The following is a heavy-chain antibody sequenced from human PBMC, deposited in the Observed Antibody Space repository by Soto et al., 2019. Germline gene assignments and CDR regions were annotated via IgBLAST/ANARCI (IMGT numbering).Heavy chain of an antibody. D-gene: IGHD1-1*01. CDR3: ARDSQLWGEGAYGMDV. V-gene: IGHV3-30-3*01. Sequence: GGSLRLSCAASGFAFSRHAMHWVRQAPGKGLEWVAVISYHGSNTYYADSVKGRFTISRDNSKNTLNLQMNSLRVEDTAVYYCARDSQLWGEGAYGMDVWGQGTTVTVSS. J-gene: IGHJ6*02. CDR2: ISYHGSNT. CDR1: GFAFSRHA.